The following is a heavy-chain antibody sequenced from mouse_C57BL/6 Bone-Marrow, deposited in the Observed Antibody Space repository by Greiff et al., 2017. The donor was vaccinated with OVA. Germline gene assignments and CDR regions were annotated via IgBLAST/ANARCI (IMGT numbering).Heavy chain of an antibody. Sequence: VQLKESGPGLVKPSQSLSLTCSVTGYSITSGYYWNWIRQFPGNKLEWMGYISYDGSNNYNPSLKNRISITRDTSKNQFFLKLNSVTTEDTATYYCARAFWFADWGQGTLVTVSA. J-gene: IGHJ3*01. CDR2: ISYDGSN. CDR3: ARAFWFAD. V-gene: IGHV3-6*01. CDR1: GYSITSGYY.